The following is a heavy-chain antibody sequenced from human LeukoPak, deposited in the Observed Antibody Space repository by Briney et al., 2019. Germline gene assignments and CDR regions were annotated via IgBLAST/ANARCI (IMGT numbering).Heavy chain of an antibody. V-gene: IGHV1-8*01. Sequence: ASGNVSCKASGDTFTSYDINWVRQAAGQGLEWMGWMNPNSGNAAYAQKFQGRVTMTRDTSTNTAYMELTSLTSDDTAVYYCARDVTPLNWFDRWGPGTLVTVAS. CDR3: ARDVTPLNWFDR. CDR1: GDTFTSYD. CDR2: MNPNSGNA. J-gene: IGHJ5*02.